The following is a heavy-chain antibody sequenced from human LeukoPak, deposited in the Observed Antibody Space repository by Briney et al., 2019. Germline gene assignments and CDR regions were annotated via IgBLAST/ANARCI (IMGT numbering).Heavy chain of an antibody. V-gene: IGHV3-48*04. CDR3: ARRGVLRYFDWFLGAFDI. J-gene: IGHJ3*02. CDR1: GFTFSSYS. CDR2: ISSSGSTI. Sequence: GSLRLSCAASGFTFSSYSMNWVRQAPGKGLEWVSYISSSGSTIYYADSVKGRFTISRDNAKNSLYLQMNSLRAEDTAVYYCARRGVLRYFDWFLGAFDIWGQGTMVTVSS. D-gene: IGHD3-9*01.